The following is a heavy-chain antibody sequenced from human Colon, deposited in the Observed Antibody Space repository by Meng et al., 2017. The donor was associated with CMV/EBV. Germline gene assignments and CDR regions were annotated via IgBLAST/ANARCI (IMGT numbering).Heavy chain of an antibody. V-gene: IGHV3-74*01. D-gene: IGHD2-8*01. J-gene: IGHJ4*02. CDR1: GFTFSSNW. CDR3: AGGEMLTY. Sequence: EVQLVESGGNLVQPGGSLRLSCAASGFTFSSNWMHWVRQAPGKGLVWVSRINGDGSTTNYADSVKGRFTISRDIAKNILYLQMNSLTVEDTGMYYCAGGEMLTYWGRGTLVTASS. CDR2: INGDGSTT.